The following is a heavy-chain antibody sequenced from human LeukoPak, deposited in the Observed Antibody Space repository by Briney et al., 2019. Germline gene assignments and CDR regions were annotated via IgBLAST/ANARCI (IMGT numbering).Heavy chain of an antibody. D-gene: IGHD4-17*01. CDR3: ARGYGPGY. V-gene: IGHV4-4*02. CDR1: GDSISSINW. CDR2: IDHRGNT. Sequence: SGTLSLTCSVSGDSISSINWWNWVRQPPGKGLEWIGEIDHRGNTTYNPSLKSRVSILADKSKNQFSLKLTSVTAADTAVYYCARGYGPGYWGQGILVTVSA. J-gene: IGHJ4*02.